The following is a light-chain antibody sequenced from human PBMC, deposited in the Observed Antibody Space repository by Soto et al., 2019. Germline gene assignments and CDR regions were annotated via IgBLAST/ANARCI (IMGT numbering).Light chain of an antibody. CDR2: DVS. Sequence: QSALTQPRSVSGSPRQSVTISCTGTSSDVGGYNYVSWYQQHPGQAPKLMIYDVSKRPSGVPDRSYGSKSGNTASLTIAGLQAEDEAEYYSCSYAGSSRGYVFGTGTKLTVL. CDR3: CSYAGSSRGYV. CDR1: SSDVGGYNY. V-gene: IGLV2-11*01. J-gene: IGLJ1*01.